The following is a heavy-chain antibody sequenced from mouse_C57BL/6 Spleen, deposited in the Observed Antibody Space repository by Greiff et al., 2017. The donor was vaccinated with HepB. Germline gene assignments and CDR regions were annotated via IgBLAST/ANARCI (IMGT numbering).Heavy chain of an antibody. V-gene: IGHV1-82*01. CDR1: GYAFSSSW. CDR3: AKRTYYGNYSDWFAY. Sequence: QVQLQQSGPELVKPGASVKISCKASGYAFSSSWMNWVKQRPGKGLEWIGRIYPGDGDTNYNGKFKGKATLTADKSSSTAYMQLSSLTSEDSAVYVCAKRTYYGNYSDWFAYWGQGTLVTVSA. J-gene: IGHJ3*01. D-gene: IGHD2-10*01. CDR2: IYPGDGDT.